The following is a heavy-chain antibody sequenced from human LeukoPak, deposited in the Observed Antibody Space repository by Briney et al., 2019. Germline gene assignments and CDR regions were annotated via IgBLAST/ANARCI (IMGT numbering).Heavy chain of an antibody. CDR2: IYSGGST. V-gene: IGHV3-53*01. D-gene: IGHD4-23*01. CDR3: ARLDYGGNVVDY. CDR1: GFTVSSNY. Sequence: GGSLRLSCAASGFTVSSNYMSWVRQAPRKGLEWVSVIYSGGSTYYADSVKGRFTISRDNSKNTLYLQMNSLRAEDTAVYYCARLDYGGNVVDYWGQGTLVTVSS. J-gene: IGHJ4*02.